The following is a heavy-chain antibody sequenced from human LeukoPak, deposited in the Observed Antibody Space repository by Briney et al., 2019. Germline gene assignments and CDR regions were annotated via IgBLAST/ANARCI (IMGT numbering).Heavy chain of an antibody. CDR3: AREEDGGTFDH. D-gene: IGHD3-16*01. CDR2: LIPSAGGT. Sequence: GASVKVSCKASGYTFTSYYIHWVRQAPGQGLEWMGILIPSAGGTGYAQKFQSRVTMTRDTSTSTVYMELSRLTSEDTAVYYCAREEDGGTFDHWGQGTLVTVSS. J-gene: IGHJ4*02. CDR1: GYTFTSYY. V-gene: IGHV1-46*01.